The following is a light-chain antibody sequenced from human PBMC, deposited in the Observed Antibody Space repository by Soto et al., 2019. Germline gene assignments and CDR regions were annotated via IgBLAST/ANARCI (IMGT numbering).Light chain of an antibody. CDR3: QQYNNWPPWT. Sequence: EIVMTQSPATLCVSPGEKATLSCRASQSVSSNLAWYQQKPGQAPRLLIYGASTRATGIPARFSGSGSGTEFTLTISSLQSEDFAVYYCQQYNNWPPWTFGQWTKVEIK. CDR2: GAS. J-gene: IGKJ1*01. CDR1: QSVSSN. V-gene: IGKV3-15*01.